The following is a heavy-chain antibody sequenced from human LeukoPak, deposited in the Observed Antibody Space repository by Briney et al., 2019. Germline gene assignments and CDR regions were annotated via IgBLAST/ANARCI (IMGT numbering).Heavy chain of an antibody. CDR3: ARQEYIMTTVYFDI. CDR1: GYSFTSYW. Sequence: GESLKIPCKGSGYSFTSYWIGWVRQLPGKGLEWMGIIYPGDSDTRYSPSFQGQVTISADKSISTAYLQWSSLKASDTAMYYCARQEYIMTTVYFDIWGQGTMVTVSS. CDR2: IYPGDSDT. J-gene: IGHJ3*02. D-gene: IGHD4-17*01. V-gene: IGHV5-51*01.